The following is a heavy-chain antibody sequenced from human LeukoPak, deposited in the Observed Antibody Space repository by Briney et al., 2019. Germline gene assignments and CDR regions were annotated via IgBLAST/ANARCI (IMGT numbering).Heavy chain of an antibody. V-gene: IGHV4-59*01. CDR2: IYYSGST. CDR1: GGSISSYY. Sequence: PSETLSLTCTVSGGSISSYYWSWIRQPPGKGLEWIGYIYYSGSTNCNPSLTSRVTISVDTSKNQFSLKLSSVTAADTAVYYCAGDYEGYYFDYWGQGTLVTVSS. D-gene: IGHD3-22*01. J-gene: IGHJ4*02. CDR3: AGDYEGYYFDY.